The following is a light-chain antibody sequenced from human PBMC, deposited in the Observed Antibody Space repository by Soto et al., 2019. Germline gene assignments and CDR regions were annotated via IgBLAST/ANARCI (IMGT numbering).Light chain of an antibody. CDR1: QSISSN. J-gene: IGKJ1*01. Sequence: EIVMTQSPATLSVSPGERAALSCRASQSISSNLAWYQQKPGQAPRLLMFRTSTRATGIPVRFSGSASGTEFTLSISSLQSEDYKVYYCQQYNKWPLTFGQGTKVDIK. V-gene: IGKV3-15*01. CDR3: QQYNKWPLT. CDR2: RTS.